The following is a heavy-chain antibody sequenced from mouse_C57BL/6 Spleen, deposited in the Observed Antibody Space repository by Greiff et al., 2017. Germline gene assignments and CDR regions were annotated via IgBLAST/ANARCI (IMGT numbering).Heavy chain of an antibody. Sequence: VQLKESGAELVKPGASVKLSCTASGFNIKDYYMHWVKQRTEQGLEWIGRIDPEDGETKYASKFQGKATITADTSSNTAYLQLSSLTSEDTAVYYCASSIYYDYDGYFAVWGTGTPVTVSA. V-gene: IGHV14-2*01. CDR1: GFNIKDYY. CDR3: ASSIYYDYDGYFAV. D-gene: IGHD2-4*01. J-gene: IGHJ1*03. CDR2: IDPEDGET.